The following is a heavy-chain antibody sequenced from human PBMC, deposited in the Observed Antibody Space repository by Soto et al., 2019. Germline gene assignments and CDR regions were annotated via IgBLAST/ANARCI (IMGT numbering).Heavy chain of an antibody. D-gene: IGHD3-16*01. Sequence: PSETLSLTCAVYGGSFSGYYWSWIRQPPGKGLEWIGEINHSGSTNYNPSLKSRVTISVDTSKNQFSLKLSAATAADTAVYYCARGSTRRGDFDYWGQGTLVTVSS. CDR2: INHSGST. J-gene: IGHJ4*02. CDR1: GGSFSGYY. V-gene: IGHV4-34*01. CDR3: ARGSTRRGDFDY.